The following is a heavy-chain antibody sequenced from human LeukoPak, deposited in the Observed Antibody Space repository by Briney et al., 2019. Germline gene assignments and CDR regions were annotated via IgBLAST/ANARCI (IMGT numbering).Heavy chain of an antibody. CDR3: ALSVGATMGFDY. V-gene: IGHV1-2*02. CDR1: GYAFAAYY. CDR2: IIPHSGAT. J-gene: IGHJ4*02. D-gene: IGHD1-26*01. Sequence: ASVKVSCKASGYAFAAYYMHWVRQAPGRGLEWMGWIIPHSGATNYAQKFQGRVTMTRDTSISTAYMELSRLRSDDTAVYYCALSVGATMGFDYWGQGTLVTVSS.